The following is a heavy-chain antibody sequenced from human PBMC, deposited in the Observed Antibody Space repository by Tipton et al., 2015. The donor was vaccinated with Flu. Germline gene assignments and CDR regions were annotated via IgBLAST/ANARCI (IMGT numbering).Heavy chain of an antibody. J-gene: IGHJ3*02. Sequence: TLSLTCAVYGGSFSGYYWSWIRQPPGKGLEWIGEINHSGSTNYNPSLKSRVTISGDTSKNQFSLKLSSVTAADTAVYYCATHCVGVCSHAFDIWRQGTMVTVSS. CDR1: GGSFSGYY. D-gene: IGHD2-21*02. CDR3: ATHCVGVCSHAFDI. CDR2: INHSGST. V-gene: IGHV4-34*01.